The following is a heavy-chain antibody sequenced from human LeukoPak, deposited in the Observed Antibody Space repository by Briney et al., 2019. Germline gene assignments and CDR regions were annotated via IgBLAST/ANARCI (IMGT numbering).Heavy chain of an antibody. CDR3: ARGNKDYGDNARGLSDY. CDR1: GYTFTSFD. Sequence: ASVKVSCKASGYTFTSFDINWVRQATGQGLEWMGWMNPNSGNTGYAQKFQGRVTMTRNTSITTAYMELSSLRSEDTAVYYCARGNKDYGDNARGLSDYWGQGTLVTVSS. CDR2: MNPNSGNT. D-gene: IGHD4-17*01. J-gene: IGHJ4*02. V-gene: IGHV1-8*01.